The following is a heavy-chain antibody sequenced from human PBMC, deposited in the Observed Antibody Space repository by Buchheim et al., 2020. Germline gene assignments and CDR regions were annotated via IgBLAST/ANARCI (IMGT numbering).Heavy chain of an antibody. CDR3: ASTPDTTKDYYYYYMDV. CDR2: IYYSGST. V-gene: IGHV4-39*01. D-gene: IGHD1-1*01. J-gene: IGHJ6*03. CDR1: GGSISSSSYY. Sequence: QLQLQESGPGLVKPSETLSLTCTVSGGSISSSSYYWGWIRQPPGKGLEWIGSIYYSGSTYYNPSLKSRVTISVDTSKNQFSLKLSSVTAADTAVYYCASTPDTTKDYYYYYMDVWGKGTT.